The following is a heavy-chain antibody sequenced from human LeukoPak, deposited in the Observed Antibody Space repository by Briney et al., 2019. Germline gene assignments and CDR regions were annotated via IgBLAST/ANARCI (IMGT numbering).Heavy chain of an antibody. CDR1: GGSISSSSYY. D-gene: IGHD3-3*01. J-gene: IGHJ6*03. Sequence: PSETLSLTCTVSGGSISSSSYYWGWIRQPPGKGLEWIGSIYYSGSTYYNPSLKSRVTISVDTSKNQFSLKLSSVTAADTAVYYCARIFWSGYPLYYYYYMDAWGKGTTVTVSS. V-gene: IGHV4-39*01. CDR2: IYYSGST. CDR3: ARIFWSGYPLYYYYYMDA.